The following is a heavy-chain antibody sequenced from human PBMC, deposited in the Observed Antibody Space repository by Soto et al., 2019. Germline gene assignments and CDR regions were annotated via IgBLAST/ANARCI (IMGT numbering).Heavy chain of an antibody. CDR3: ARVSRRGYYKKY. CDR1: VFTFISYG. Sequence: PVGSLRLSCSASVFTFISYGIHWFLQAPGKGLEWVAVIWYDGNNKYYADSVKGRFTISRDNSKNTLYLQMNSLRAEDTAIYYCARVSRRGYYKKYWGKRTMVLVSS. V-gene: IGHV3-33*01. CDR2: IWYDGNNK. J-gene: IGHJ4*02. D-gene: IGHD3-22*01.